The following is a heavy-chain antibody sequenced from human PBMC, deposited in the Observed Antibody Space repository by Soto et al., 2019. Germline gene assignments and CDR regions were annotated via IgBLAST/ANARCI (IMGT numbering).Heavy chain of an antibody. V-gene: IGHV4-30-2*01. CDR2: ILHTGGT. CDR3: ARLQFGEGFDY. J-gene: IGHJ4*02. CDR1: GGSISGGGFS. Sequence: SETLSLTCAVSGGSISGGGFSWSWIRQPPGKGLEWIGYILHTGGTQYNPSLKSRVSMSVDKSKNQFSLHLTSVTAADTAVYYCARLQFGEGFDYWGQGALVTAPQ. D-gene: IGHD3-10*01.